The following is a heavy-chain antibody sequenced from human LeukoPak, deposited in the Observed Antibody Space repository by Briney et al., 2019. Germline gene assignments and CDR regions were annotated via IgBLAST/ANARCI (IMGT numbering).Heavy chain of an antibody. V-gene: IGHV3-30*02. CDR2: IRYDGSNK. CDR3: AKDRYSSGWYPDALDI. CDR1: GFTFRSYG. Sequence: GGSLRLSCAASGFTFRSYGMHWVRQAPGKGLEWVAFIRYDGSNKYYADSVKGRFTISRDNSKNTLYLQMNSLRAEDTAVYYCAKDRYSSGWYPDALDIWGQGTMVTVSS. J-gene: IGHJ3*02. D-gene: IGHD6-19*01.